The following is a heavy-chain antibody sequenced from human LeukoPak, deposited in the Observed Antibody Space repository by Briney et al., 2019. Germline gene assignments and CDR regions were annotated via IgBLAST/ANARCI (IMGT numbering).Heavy chain of an antibody. J-gene: IGHJ5*02. CDR1: GYTFTGYY. CDR3: ARGDSSGYYPRPSCFDP. Sequence: ASVKVSCKASGYTFTGYYMHWVRQAPGQGLEWMGWINPNSGGTNYAQKFQGRVTMTRDTSISTAYMELSRLRSDDTAVYYCARGDSSGYYPRPSCFDPWGQGTLVTVSS. V-gene: IGHV1-2*02. CDR2: INPNSGGT. D-gene: IGHD3-22*01.